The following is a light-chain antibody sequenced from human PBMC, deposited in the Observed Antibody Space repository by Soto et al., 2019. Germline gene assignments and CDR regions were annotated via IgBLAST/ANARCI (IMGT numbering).Light chain of an antibody. Sequence: QSVLTQPASVSGSPGQSITISCTGTSSDVGGYNYVSWYQQHPGKAPKLIIYEVSNRPSGVSNRFSGSKSGNTASLTISGLQAEDEADYYCSSYTSGSTLVVFGGGTKLTVL. V-gene: IGLV2-14*01. CDR2: EVS. CDR1: SSDVGGYNY. CDR3: SSYTSGSTLVV. J-gene: IGLJ2*01.